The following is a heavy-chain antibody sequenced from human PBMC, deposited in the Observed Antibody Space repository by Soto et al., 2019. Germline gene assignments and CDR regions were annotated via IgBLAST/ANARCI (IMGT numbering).Heavy chain of an antibody. V-gene: IGHV2-5*02. CDR2: IYWVADK. D-gene: IGHD6-13*01. J-gene: IGHJ4*02. CDR1: RFSPKTRGEG. Sequence: AFGPALVNPTHTLPPTFTFSRFSPKTRGEGVGSIRPPPGKALEWLALIYWVADKLYSPSLKSRLTITRDTSKNQVVLTMTNMDTVDTATYYCAHTYSSTWRNFDYWDQGTLVTVSS. CDR3: AHTYSSTWRNFDY.